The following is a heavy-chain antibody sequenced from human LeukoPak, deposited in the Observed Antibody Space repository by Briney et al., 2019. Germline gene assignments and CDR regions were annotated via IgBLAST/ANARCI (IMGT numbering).Heavy chain of an antibody. D-gene: IGHD6-6*01. CDR1: GFTFSSYA. CDR2: ISSSGTYK. J-gene: IGHJ6*02. V-gene: IGHV3-30*04. Sequence: GGSLRLSCAASGFTFSSYALHWVRQAPGKGLEWVAVISSSGTYKYYADSVKGRFTISRDNSKNTLYLQMNSLRAEDTAVYYCARDRVGIAARPVYYYGMDVWGQGTTVTVSS. CDR3: ARDRVGIAARPVYYYGMDV.